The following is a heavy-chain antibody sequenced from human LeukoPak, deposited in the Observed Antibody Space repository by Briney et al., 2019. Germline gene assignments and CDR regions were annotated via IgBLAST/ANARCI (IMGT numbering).Heavy chain of an antibody. V-gene: IGHV4-34*01. CDR3: ARALRYFDWLPPYFDY. CDR1: GGSFSGYY. D-gene: IGHD3-9*01. J-gene: IGHJ4*02. CDR2: INHSGST. Sequence: PSATLSLTCAVYGGSFSGYYWSWIRPPPGKGLEWIGEINHSGSTNYNPSLKSRVTISVDTSKNQFSLKLSSVTAADTAVYYCARALRYFDWLPPYFDYWGQGTLVTVSS.